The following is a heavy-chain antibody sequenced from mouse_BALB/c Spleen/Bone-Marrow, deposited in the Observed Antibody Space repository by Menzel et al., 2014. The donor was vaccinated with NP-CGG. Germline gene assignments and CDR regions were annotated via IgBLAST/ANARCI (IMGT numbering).Heavy chain of an antibody. CDR1: GLTFRNYN. Sequence: DVMLVESGGDLVQPGGSLKLSCAASGLTFRNYNISRVRQTPQKRLERVAYISNGGGNTYYPDTVKGRFTSSRDNANNSLYLQMTRLKSEDTVIYYCARHETGTGQYFDYWSQGTTLTVS. D-gene: IGHD3-3*01. V-gene: IGHV5-12-2*01. CDR2: ISNGGGNT. CDR3: ARHETGTGQYFDY. J-gene: IGHJ2*01.